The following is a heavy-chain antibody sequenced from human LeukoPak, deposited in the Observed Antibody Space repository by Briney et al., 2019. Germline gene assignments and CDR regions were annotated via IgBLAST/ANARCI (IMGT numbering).Heavy chain of an antibody. CDR2: INHSGST. D-gene: IGHD4-11*01. CDR3: ARASRQTRLYYGMDV. CDR1: GGSIDSQY. Sequence: SETLSLTCTVSGGSIDSQYWSWIRQPPGKGLEWIGEINHSGSTNYNPSLKSRVTISVDTSKNQFSLKLSSVTAADTAVYYCARASRQTRLYYGMDVWGQGTTVTVSS. J-gene: IGHJ6*02. V-gene: IGHV4-34*01.